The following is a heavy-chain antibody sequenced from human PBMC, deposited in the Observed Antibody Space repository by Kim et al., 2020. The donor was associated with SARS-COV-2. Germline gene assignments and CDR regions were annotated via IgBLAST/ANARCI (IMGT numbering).Heavy chain of an antibody. CDR1: GFTFASYA. J-gene: IGHJ1*01. V-gene: IGHV3-30*04. D-gene: IGHD2-8*02. CDR3: ARGSGTGGAYGSYFQY. CDR2: VSYNGANK. Sequence: GGSLRLSCAASGFTFASYAMTWVRQAPGKGLEWVAVVSYNGANKFYADSVEGRFTISRDNSQNTLFLQMNSLRAEDTALYYCARGSGTGGAYGSYFQYWG.